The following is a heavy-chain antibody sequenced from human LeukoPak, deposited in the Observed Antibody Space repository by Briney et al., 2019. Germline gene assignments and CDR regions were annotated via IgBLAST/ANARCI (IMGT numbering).Heavy chain of an antibody. J-gene: IGHJ4*02. CDR3: AKSHPYVVRGVARYYFDY. Sequence: GGSLRLSCAASGFTFSSYSMSWVRQAPGKGLEWVSAISGSGGSTYYADSVKGRFTISRDNSKNTLYLQMNSLRAEDTAVYYCAKSHPYVVRGVARYYFDYWGQGTLVTVSS. CDR2: ISGSGGST. CDR1: GFTFSSYS. V-gene: IGHV3-23*01. D-gene: IGHD3-10*01.